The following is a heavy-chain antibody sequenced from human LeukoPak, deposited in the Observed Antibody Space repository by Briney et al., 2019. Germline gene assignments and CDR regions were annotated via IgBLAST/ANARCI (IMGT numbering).Heavy chain of an antibody. J-gene: IGHJ5*02. D-gene: IGHD2-15*01. CDR1: GYTFSTYG. V-gene: IGHV3-30*02. Sequence: PGGSLRLSCAASGYTFSTYGMHWVRQAPGKGLEWVAFIQNDATEKYFASSVQGRFTISRDNSRSTVYLQMNSLRVEDTAVYYCAKDLGIHCSGSRCHSNWFDPWGQGTLVTVSS. CDR2: IQNDATEK. CDR3: AKDLGIHCSGSRCHSNWFDP.